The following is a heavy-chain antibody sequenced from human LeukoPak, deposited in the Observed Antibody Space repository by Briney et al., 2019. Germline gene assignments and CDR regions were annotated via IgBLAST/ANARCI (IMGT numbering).Heavy chain of an antibody. J-gene: IGHJ3*02. D-gene: IGHD2-2*01. Sequence: GGSLRLSCAASGFTFSSYSMNLVRQAPGKGLEWVSYISSSSSTIYYADSVKGRFTISRDNAKNSLYLQMNSLRAEDTAVYYCARVPSTILRASDIWGQGTMVTVSS. CDR2: ISSSSSTI. V-gene: IGHV3-48*01. CDR3: ARVPSTILRASDI. CDR1: GFTFSSYS.